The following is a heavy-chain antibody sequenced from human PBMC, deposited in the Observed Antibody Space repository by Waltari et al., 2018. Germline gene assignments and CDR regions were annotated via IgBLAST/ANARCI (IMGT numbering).Heavy chain of an antibody. Sequence: QVQLVESGGGVVQPGRSLRLSCAASGFTFSSYGMHWVRQAPGKGLEWVAVIWYNGSKKYYADSVKGRFTISRDNSKNTLYLQMNSLRAEDTAVYYCARDVTYSSSSFDYWGQGTLVTVSS. D-gene: IGHD6-6*01. CDR1: GFTFSSYG. J-gene: IGHJ4*02. CDR2: IWYNGSKK. CDR3: ARDVTYSSSSFDY. V-gene: IGHV3-33*01.